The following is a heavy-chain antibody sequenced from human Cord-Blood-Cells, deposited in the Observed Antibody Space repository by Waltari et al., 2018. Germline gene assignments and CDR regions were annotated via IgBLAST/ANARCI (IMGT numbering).Heavy chain of an antibody. Sequence: QLQLQESGPGLVKPSETLSLTCTVSGGSISSSSYYSGWIRQPPGKGLEWIGSIYYSGSTYYNPSLKSRVTISVDTSKNQFSLKLSSVTAADTAVYYCARHGVPIAAANWFDPWGQGTLVTVSS. V-gene: IGHV4-39*01. CDR1: GGSISSSSYY. D-gene: IGHD6-13*01. CDR2: IYYSGST. CDR3: ARHGVPIAAANWFDP. J-gene: IGHJ5*02.